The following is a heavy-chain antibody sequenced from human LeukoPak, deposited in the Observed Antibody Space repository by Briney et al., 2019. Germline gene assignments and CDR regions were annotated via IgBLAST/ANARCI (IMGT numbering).Heavy chain of an antibody. V-gene: IGHV1-69*05. CDR2: IIPIFGTA. Sequence: SVKVSCKASGGTFSSYAISWVRQAPGQGLEWMGRIIPIFGTANYAQTFQGRVTITTDESTSTAYMELSSLRSEDTAVYYCARDYYYDSSGLDYWGQGTLVTVSS. D-gene: IGHD3-22*01. J-gene: IGHJ4*02. CDR1: GGTFSSYA. CDR3: ARDYYYDSSGLDY.